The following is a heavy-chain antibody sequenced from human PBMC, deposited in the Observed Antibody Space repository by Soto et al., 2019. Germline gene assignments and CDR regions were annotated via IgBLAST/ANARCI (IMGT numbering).Heavy chain of an antibody. CDR3: ARDSLSGYDFDY. CDR1: GDSISSGGYS. CDR2: TYHSGGT. D-gene: IGHD3-22*01. Sequence: QLQLQESGSGLVKPSQTLSLTCVVSGDSISSGGYSWNWIRQPPGKGLEWIGHTYHSGGTLYNPSRDSRVTISVDKSQNQFSLRLTSVTAADTAVYYCARDSLSGYDFDYWGQGTLVTVSS. V-gene: IGHV4-30-2*01. J-gene: IGHJ4*02.